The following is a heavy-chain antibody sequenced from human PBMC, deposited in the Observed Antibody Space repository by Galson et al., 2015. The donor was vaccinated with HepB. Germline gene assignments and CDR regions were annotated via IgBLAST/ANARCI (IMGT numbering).Heavy chain of an antibody. CDR3: AKDLVGSSWYGYYFDY. D-gene: IGHD6-13*01. Sequence: SLRLSCAASGFTFSSYAMSWVRQAPGKGLEWVSAISGSGGSTYYADSVKGRFTISRDNSKNTLYLQMNSLRAEDTAVYYCAKDLVGSSWYGYYFDYWGQGTLVTVSS. V-gene: IGHV3-23*01. CDR2: ISGSGGST. CDR1: GFTFSSYA. J-gene: IGHJ4*02.